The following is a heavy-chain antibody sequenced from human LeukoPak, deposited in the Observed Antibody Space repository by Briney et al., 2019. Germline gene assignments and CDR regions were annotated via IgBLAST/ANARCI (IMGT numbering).Heavy chain of an antibody. V-gene: IGHV4-59*01. Sequence: SETLSLTCTVSGGSISSYYWSWIRQPPRKGLEWIGYIYYSGSTNYNPSLKSRVTISVDTSKNQFSLKLSSVTAADTAVYYCARVVGVANKHFDYWGQGTLVTVSS. CDR2: IYYSGST. CDR1: GGSISSYY. CDR3: ARVVGVANKHFDY. J-gene: IGHJ4*02. D-gene: IGHD3-3*01.